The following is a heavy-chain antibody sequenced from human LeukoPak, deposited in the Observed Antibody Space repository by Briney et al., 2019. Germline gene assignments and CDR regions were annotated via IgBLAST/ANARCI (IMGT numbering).Heavy chain of an antibody. Sequence: GGSLRLSCVASGFTFSSYGMHWVRQAPGKGLEWVAVTWYDGSNKYYADSVKGRFTISRDNSKNTLYLQMNSLRAEDTAVYYCAKDQYPIAAAGPLDYWGQGTLVTVSS. CDR1: GFTFSSYG. D-gene: IGHD6-13*01. CDR3: AKDQYPIAAAGPLDY. V-gene: IGHV3-33*06. J-gene: IGHJ4*02. CDR2: TWYDGSNK.